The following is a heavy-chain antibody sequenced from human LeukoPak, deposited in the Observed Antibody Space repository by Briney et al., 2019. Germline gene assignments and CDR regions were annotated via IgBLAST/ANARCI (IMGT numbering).Heavy chain of an antibody. CDR3: ARRAGAYSHPYDY. CDR2: IYSDNT. J-gene: IGHJ4*02. CDR1: GFTFSSYN. Sequence: PGGSLRLSCVVSGFTFSSYNMNWVRQAPGKGLEWVSFIYSDNTHYSDSVKGRFTISRDNSKNTLYLQMNSLRAEDTAVYYCARRAGAYSHPYDYWGQGTLVTVSS. D-gene: IGHD4/OR15-4a*01. V-gene: IGHV3-53*01.